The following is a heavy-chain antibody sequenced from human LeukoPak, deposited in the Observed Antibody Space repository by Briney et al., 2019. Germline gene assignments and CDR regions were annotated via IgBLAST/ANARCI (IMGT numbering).Heavy chain of an antibody. CDR3: ARGPITLFDY. V-gene: IGHV3-21*01. CDR1: GFTFNTYS. D-gene: IGHD2-21*01. CDR2: ISASSSYI. Sequence: GGSLRLSXXASGFTFNTYSINWVRQAPGKGLEWVSSISASSSYIFYADSVKGRFTISRDNAKNSLYLQMNSLRAEDTAVYYCARGPITLFDYWGQGTLVTVSS. J-gene: IGHJ4*02.